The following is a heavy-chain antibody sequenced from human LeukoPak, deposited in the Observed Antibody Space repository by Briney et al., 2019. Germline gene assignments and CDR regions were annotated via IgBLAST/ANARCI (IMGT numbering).Heavy chain of an antibody. CDR1: GFTFSSYS. CDR2: ISTSSSYI. Sequence: GGSLRLSCAASGFTFSSYSMNWVRQAPGKGLEWVSSISTSSSYIYYADSVKGRFTISRDNAKNSLYVQMDSLRAEDTAVYYCAKNGDRGAYCTGGTCYPYFYYYMDVWGKGTTVTI. V-gene: IGHV3-21*01. CDR3: AKNGDRGAYCTGGTCYPYFYYYMDV. J-gene: IGHJ6*03. D-gene: IGHD2-15*01.